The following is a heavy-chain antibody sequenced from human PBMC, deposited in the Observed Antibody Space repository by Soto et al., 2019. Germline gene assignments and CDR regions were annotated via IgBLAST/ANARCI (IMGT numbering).Heavy chain of an antibody. CDR1: GGTFSSYA. CDR2: INAGNGNT. D-gene: IGHD6-19*01. Sequence: ASVKVSCKASGGTFSSYAISWVRQAPGQRLEWMGWINAGNGNTKYSQKFQGRVTITRDTSASTAYMELSSLRSEDTAVYYCARDLLTVAGPNYYYYGMDVWGQGTTVTVSS. V-gene: IGHV1-3*01. J-gene: IGHJ6*02. CDR3: ARDLLTVAGPNYYYYGMDV.